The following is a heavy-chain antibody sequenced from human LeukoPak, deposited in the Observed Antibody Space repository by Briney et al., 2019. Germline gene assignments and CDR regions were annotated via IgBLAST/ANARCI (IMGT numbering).Heavy chain of an antibody. CDR2: ISSSGSTI. D-gene: IGHD1-26*01. J-gene: IGHJ5*02. CDR3: ARAGSGRSPDWFDP. Sequence: PGGSLRLSCAASGFTVSSNYMNWVRQAPGKGLEWVSYISSSGSTIYYADSVKGRFTISRDNAKNSLYLQMNSLRAEDTAVYYCARAGSGRSPDWFDPWGQGTLVTVSS. V-gene: IGHV3-48*03. CDR1: GFTVSSNY.